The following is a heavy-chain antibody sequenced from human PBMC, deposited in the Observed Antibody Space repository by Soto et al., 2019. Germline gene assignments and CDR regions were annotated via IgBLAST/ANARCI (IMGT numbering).Heavy chain of an antibody. CDR2: ISYDGSKK. D-gene: IGHD2-15*01. CDR3: ADEVGLDY. V-gene: IGHV3-30*18. CDR1: GFTFSSYG. J-gene: IGHJ4*02. Sequence: QVQLVESGGGVVQPGRSLRLSCAASGFTFSSYGMHWVRQAPGKGLEWVAVISYDGSKKYYADSVRGRFTISRDNSKNTLHLQMNSLRPEDTAVSYCADEVGLDYWGQGTLVTVSS.